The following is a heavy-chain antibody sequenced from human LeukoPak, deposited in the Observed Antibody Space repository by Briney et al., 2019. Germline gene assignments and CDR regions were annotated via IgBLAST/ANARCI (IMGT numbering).Heavy chain of an antibody. D-gene: IGHD3-22*01. J-gene: IGHJ5*02. CDR2: IYPGDSDT. CDR1: GYSFTSYW. Sequence: GESLKISCKGSGYSFTSYWIGWVRQMPGKGLEWMGIIYPGDSDTRYSPSFQGQVTISADKSISTAYLQWSSLKASDTAMYYCARRLWDPYYYDSSGYHNWFDPWGQGTLVTVSS. CDR3: ARRLWDPYYYDSSGYHNWFDP. V-gene: IGHV5-51*01.